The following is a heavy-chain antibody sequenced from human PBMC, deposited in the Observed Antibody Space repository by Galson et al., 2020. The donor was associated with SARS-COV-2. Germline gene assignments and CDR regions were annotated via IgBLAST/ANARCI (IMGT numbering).Heavy chain of an antibody. Sequence: SETLSLTCTVSGGSISSYYWSWIRQPPGKGLEWIGYIYYSGSTNYNPSLKSRVTISVDTSKNQFSLKLSSVTAADTAVYYCARAAQTYYDFGSGYYNAPHFDYWGQGTLVAVSS. J-gene: IGHJ4*02. D-gene: IGHD3-3*01. CDR3: ARAAQTYYDFGSGYYNAPHFDY. CDR1: GGSISSYY. V-gene: IGHV4-59*01. CDR2: IYYSGST.